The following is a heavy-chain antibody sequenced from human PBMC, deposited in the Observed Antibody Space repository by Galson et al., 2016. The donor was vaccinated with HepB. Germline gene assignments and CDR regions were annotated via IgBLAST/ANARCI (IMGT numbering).Heavy chain of an antibody. CDR1: GFTFSDYY. CDR3: AKSSYDSSGIED. D-gene: IGHD3-22*01. CDR2: ISSSGDVI. Sequence: SLRLSCAASGFTFSDYYMSWIRQAPGKGLECVSYISSSGDVIYYADSVKGRFTISRDDARNSLYLQMKSLRAEDTAVYYCAKSSYDSSGIEDWGQGTPVTVSS. J-gene: IGHJ4*02. V-gene: IGHV3-11*01.